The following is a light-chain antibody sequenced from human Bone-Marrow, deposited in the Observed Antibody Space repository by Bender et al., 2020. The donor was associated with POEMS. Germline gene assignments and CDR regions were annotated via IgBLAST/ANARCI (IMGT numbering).Light chain of an antibody. J-gene: IGLJ1*01. Sequence: QSVLTQPPSASGTPGQRVTISCSGSSSNIGGNSVSWYQQLPGTAPKLLIYSDNQRPSGVPDRFSGSKSGTSASLAISGLQSEDEADYYCATWDDTLNGYVFGPGTTVTVL. CDR3: ATWDDTLNGYV. CDR1: SSNIGGNS. V-gene: IGLV1-44*01. CDR2: SDN.